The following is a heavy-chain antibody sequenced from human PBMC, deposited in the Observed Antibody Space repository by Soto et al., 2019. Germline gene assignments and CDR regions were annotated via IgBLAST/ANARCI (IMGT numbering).Heavy chain of an antibody. D-gene: IGHD6-13*01. CDR3: AREGAAAGTGPRWFDP. J-gene: IGHJ5*02. Sequence: GASVKVSCKASGGTFSSYAISWVRQAPGQGLEWMGGIIPIFGTANYAQKFQGRVTITADESTSTAYMELSSLRSEDTAVYYCAREGAAAGTGPRWFDPWGQGTLVTVSS. CDR1: GGTFSSYA. CDR2: IIPIFGTA. V-gene: IGHV1-69*13.